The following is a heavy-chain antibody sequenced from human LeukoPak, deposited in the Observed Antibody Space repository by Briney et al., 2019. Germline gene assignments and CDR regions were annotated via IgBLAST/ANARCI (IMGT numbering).Heavy chain of an antibody. Sequence: SETVSLTCALSGGSIGTFYWSWIRQHPGKGLEWIGYISYTGGTYYNQSLESRVSMSVDTSKSQFSLKLASVTAADTAMYYCARIIVGASFDYWGQGTLVTVSS. J-gene: IGHJ4*02. CDR1: GGSIGTFY. V-gene: IGHV4-31*11. D-gene: IGHD1-26*01. CDR2: ISYTGGT. CDR3: ARIIVGASFDY.